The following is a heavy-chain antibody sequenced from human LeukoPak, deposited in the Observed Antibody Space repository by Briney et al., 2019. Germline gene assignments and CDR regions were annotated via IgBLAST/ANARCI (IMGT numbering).Heavy chain of an antibody. D-gene: IGHD3-10*01. CDR2: INHSGST. Sequence: PSETLSLTCAVYGGSFSGYYWSWIRQPPGKGLEWIGEINHSGSTYYNPSLKSRVTISVDTSKNQFSLKLSSVTAADTAVYYCARHGFYYGSGSYWANWGQGTLVTVSS. CDR3: ARHGFYYGSGSYWAN. CDR1: GGSFSGYY. J-gene: IGHJ4*02. V-gene: IGHV4-34*01.